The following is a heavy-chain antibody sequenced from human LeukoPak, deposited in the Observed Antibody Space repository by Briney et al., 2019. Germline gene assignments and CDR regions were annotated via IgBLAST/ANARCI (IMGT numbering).Heavy chain of an antibody. CDR3: ARTAYYYDSSGYDDAFDI. D-gene: IGHD3-22*01. CDR2: ISRSGSTR. V-gene: IGHV3-11*01. Sequence: GGSLRLSCAASGFTFSDYYMSWIRQAPGKGLEWVSHISRSGSTRYYADSLKDRFTISRDNAKNSLYLQMNSLGAEDTAVYYCARTAYYYDSSGYDDAFDIWGQGTMVTVSS. CDR1: GFTFSDYY. J-gene: IGHJ3*02.